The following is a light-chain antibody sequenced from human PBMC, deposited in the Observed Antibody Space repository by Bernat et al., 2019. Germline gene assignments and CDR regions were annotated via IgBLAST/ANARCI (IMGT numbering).Light chain of an antibody. CDR3: SSKTSSSTHV. Sequence: QSALTQPASVSGSPGQSITISCTGTSSDVGGYNYVSWYQQHPGKAPKLMIYDVSNRPSGVSNRFSGSKSGNTASLTISGLQAEDEGDYCSSKTSSSTHVFGTGTSVTVL. J-gene: IGLJ1*01. CDR2: DVS. CDR1: SSDVGGYNY. V-gene: IGLV2-14*03.